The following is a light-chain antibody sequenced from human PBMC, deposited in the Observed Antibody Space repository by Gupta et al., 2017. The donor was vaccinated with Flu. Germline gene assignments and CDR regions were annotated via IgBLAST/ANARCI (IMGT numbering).Light chain of an antibody. V-gene: IGKV1-39*01. CDR3: QQSYITPPT. J-gene: IGKJ4*01. CDR2: TAS. CDR1: QSIDNF. Sequence: DIQMTQSPSSLSAFARDTVNITCRADQSIDNFLNWYQRTPGQAPKLLVYTASNLQSGVPSRFSGSRSGIDFPLTISSLQPEDSATYCCQQSYITPPTFGGGTKVEI.